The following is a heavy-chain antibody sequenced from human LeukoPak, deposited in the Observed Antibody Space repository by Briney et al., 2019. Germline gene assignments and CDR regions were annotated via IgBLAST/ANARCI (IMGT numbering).Heavy chain of an antibody. V-gene: IGHV3-30-3*01. J-gene: IGHJ5*02. CDR3: MRDYMGWFDP. CDR2: ISLDGSTE. Sequence: PGRSLRLSCVASGFSLSNFQMYWVRQAPGKGLEWVSIISLDGSTEFYADSVKSRFTISRDTASNTMHLEMNNLRTEDTAVYYCMRDYMGWFDPWGQGTLVTVSS. CDR1: GFSLSNFQ. D-gene: IGHD3-10*01.